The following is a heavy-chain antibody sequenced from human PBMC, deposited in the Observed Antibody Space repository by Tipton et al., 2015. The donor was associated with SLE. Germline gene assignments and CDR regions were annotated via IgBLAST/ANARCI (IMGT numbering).Heavy chain of an antibody. CDR3: AGERLHLDGTENTFDI. CDR2: VYHTGNT. J-gene: IGHJ3*02. Sequence: TLSLTCSVSTYSISNGHYWAWVRQPPGKGLEWIGTVYHTGNTYYNPSLKSRVTMSVDTSKNQFSLKLSSVTAADTAVYYSAGERLHLDGTENTFDIWGQGTMVTVSS. D-gene: IGHD2/OR15-2a*01. V-gene: IGHV4-38-2*02. CDR1: TYSISNGHY.